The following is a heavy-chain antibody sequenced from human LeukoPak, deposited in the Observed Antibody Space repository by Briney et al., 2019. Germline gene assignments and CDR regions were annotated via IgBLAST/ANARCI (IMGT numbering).Heavy chain of an antibody. CDR2: ISDSGGST. V-gene: IGHV3-23*01. Sequence: TGGSLRLSCSASGFPFSSYAMHWVRQAPGKGLEYVSAISDSGGSTYYADSVKGRFTISRDNSMNTLYLQMNNLRAEDTAVYYCAKTPGYYSVAYFDYWGQGTLVTVSS. CDR1: GFPFSSYA. D-gene: IGHD3-9*01. J-gene: IGHJ4*02. CDR3: AKTPGYYSVAYFDY.